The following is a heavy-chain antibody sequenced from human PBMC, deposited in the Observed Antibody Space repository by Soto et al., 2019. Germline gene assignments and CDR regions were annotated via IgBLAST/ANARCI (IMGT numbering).Heavy chain of an antibody. J-gene: IGHJ6*02. CDR3: AKDGTGPGYYYYGMDV. V-gene: IGHV3-30*18. CDR1: GFTFSSYG. Sequence: SGGSLRLSCAASGFTFSSYGMHWVRQAPGKGLEWVAVTSYDGSNKYYADSVKGRFTISRDNSKNTLYLQMNSLRAEDTAVYYCAKDGTGPGYYYYGMDVWGQGTTVTVSS. CDR2: TSYDGSNK.